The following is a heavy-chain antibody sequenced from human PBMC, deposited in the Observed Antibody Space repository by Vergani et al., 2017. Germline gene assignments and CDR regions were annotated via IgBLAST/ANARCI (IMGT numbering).Heavy chain of an antibody. CDR3: ARVGDGYKRPAYYYGMDV. J-gene: IGHJ6*02. CDR2: ISSSSSTI. D-gene: IGHD5-24*01. V-gene: IGHV3-48*01. Sequence: EVQLLESGGGLVQPGGSLRLSCAASGFTFSSYSMNWVRQAPGKGLEWVSYISSSSSTIYYADSVKGRFTISRDNAKNSLYLQMNSLRAEDTAVYYCARVGDGYKRPAYYYGMDVWGQGTTVTVSS. CDR1: GFTFSSYS.